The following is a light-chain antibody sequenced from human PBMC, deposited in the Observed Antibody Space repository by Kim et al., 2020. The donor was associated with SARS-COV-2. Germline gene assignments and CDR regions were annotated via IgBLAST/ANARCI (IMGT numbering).Light chain of an antibody. Sequence: DIQMTQSPSSLSASVGDRVTITCQATQDISDYLNWYQQKPGKAPKLLIYDASNLETGVPSRFSGSGSGTDFTFTISSPQPEDIATYYCQQYYILPFTFGPGTKVDIK. CDR3: QQYYILPFT. CDR1: QDISDY. J-gene: IGKJ3*01. V-gene: IGKV1-33*01. CDR2: DAS.